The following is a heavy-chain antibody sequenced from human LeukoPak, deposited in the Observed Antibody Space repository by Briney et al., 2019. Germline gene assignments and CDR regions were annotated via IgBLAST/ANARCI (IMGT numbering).Heavy chain of an antibody. CDR3: AGRPTGYSSGYIH. CDR1: GFTFSSYA. Sequence: GGSLRLSCAASGFTFSSYAVSWVRQAPEKGLDWVSVISGSAHKIRYADSVKGRFTISRDNSENIVYLQINNLRVEDTAVYYCAGRPTGYSSGYIHWGQGTLVTVSS. D-gene: IGHD5-18*01. V-gene: IGHV3-23*01. J-gene: IGHJ4*02. CDR2: ISGSAHKI.